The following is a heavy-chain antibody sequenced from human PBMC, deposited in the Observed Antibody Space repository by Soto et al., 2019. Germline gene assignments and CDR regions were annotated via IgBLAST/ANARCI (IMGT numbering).Heavy chain of an antibody. J-gene: IGHJ4*02. Sequence: PGGSLRLSCAASGFTFNNAWMNWVRQAPGKGLEWVGRIKTITEGGTTDYAAPVKGRFTISRDDSKNTLFLQMNSLNTEDTAVYYWTKEHSFDSSGYYGWGKGPLVTAPQ. CDR3: TKEHSFDSSGYYG. V-gene: IGHV3-15*07. CDR2: IKTITEGGTT. CDR1: GFTFNNAW. D-gene: IGHD3-22*01.